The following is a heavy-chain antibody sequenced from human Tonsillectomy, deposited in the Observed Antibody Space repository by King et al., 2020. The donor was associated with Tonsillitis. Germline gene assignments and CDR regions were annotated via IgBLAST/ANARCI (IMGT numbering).Heavy chain of an antibody. Sequence: VQLVESGGGVVQPGGSLRLSCAASGFTFSTYAMHWVRQAPGKGLEWVAFVRFDGTNDYYGDSVRGRFTISRDNSKNTLYLQMNSLRAEDTAVYYCAKWDRTALFDYWGQGTLVTVSX. V-gene: IGHV3-30*02. CDR2: VRFDGTND. CDR3: AKWDRTALFDY. CDR1: GFTFSTYA. J-gene: IGHJ4*02. D-gene: IGHD1-26*01.